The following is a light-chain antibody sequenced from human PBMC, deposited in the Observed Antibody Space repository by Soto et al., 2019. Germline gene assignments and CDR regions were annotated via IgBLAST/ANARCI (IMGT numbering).Light chain of an antibody. CDR1: SSDVGGYNY. CDR2: EVC. V-gene: IGLV2-8*01. CDR3: SSYAGSNNFDVV. Sequence: QSALTQPPSASGSPGQSVTISCTGTSSDVGGYNYVSWYQQHPGKAPKLMIYEVCKRPSGVPDRFSGSKSGNTASLTVSGLQAEDEADYYCSSYAGSNNFDVVFGGGTQLTVL. J-gene: IGLJ2*01.